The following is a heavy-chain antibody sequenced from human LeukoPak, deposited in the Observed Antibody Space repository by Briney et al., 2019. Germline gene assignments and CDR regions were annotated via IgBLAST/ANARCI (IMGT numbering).Heavy chain of an antibody. D-gene: IGHD1-26*01. CDR2: ISSSSSAI. V-gene: IGHV3-48*01. CDR3: ARDSAIVGASLGGY. Sequence: GGSLRLSCAASGFTFSTYSMNWVRQAPGKGLEWVSYISSSSSAIYYADSVKGRFTISRDNAKNSLYRQMNSLRAEDTAVYYCARDSAIVGASLGGYWGQGTLVTVSS. CDR1: GFTFSTYS. J-gene: IGHJ4*02.